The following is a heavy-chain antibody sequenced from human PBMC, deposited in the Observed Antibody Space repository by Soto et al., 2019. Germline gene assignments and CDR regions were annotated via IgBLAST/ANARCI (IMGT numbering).Heavy chain of an antibody. J-gene: IGHJ6*02. CDR1: GGSISSSNW. CDR3: ARVSGSYYYGMDV. V-gene: IGHV4-4*02. D-gene: IGHD1-26*01. Sequence: SETLSLTCAVSGGSISSSNWWSWVRQPPGKGLEWIGEIYHSGSTNYNPSLKSRVTTSIDKSKNQFSLKLSSVTAADTAVYYCARVSGSYYYGMDVWGQGTTVTVSS. CDR2: IYHSGST.